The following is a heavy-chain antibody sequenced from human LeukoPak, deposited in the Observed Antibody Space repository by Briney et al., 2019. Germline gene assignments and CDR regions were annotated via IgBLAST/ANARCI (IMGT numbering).Heavy chain of an antibody. CDR3: AKDGTYYDFWSGYLHPNFHFDY. D-gene: IGHD3-3*01. V-gene: IGHV3-30*02. CDR2: IPYDGGNK. Sequence: GGSLRLSCAASGFTFSSYGMHWVRQAPGKWLEWVAVIPYDGGNKYYADSVKGRFTISRDNSKNTLYLQMNSLRAEDTAVYYCAKDGTYYDFWSGYLHPNFHFDYWGQGTLVTVSS. CDR1: GFTFSSYG. J-gene: IGHJ4*02.